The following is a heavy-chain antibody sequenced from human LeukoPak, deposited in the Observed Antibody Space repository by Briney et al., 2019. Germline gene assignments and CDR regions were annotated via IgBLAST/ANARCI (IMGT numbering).Heavy chain of an antibody. V-gene: IGHV1-2*02. CDR3: AGEQVSGGDYYYMDV. D-gene: IGHD2-15*01. J-gene: IGHJ6*03. CDR1: GYTFTGYY. CDR2: INPNSGGT. Sequence: ASVKVSCKASGYTFTGYYMHWVRQAPGQGLEWMGWINPNSGGTKFAQKFQGRVTMTRDTSISTAYMELSRLRSDDTAVFYCAGEQVSGGDYYYMDVWGKGTTVTVSS.